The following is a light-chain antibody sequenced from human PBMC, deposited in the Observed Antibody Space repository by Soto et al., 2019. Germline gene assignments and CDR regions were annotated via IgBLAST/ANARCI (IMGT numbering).Light chain of an antibody. CDR1: QNIRSK. V-gene: IGKV3-15*01. CDR2: GAS. J-gene: IGKJ5*01. CDR3: QQYENWPSIT. Sequence: EIVMTQSPATLSVSPGEGVTLSCRATQNIRSKLAWYQQKPGQAPSLLISGASTRANGIPVRFSGSGSGTEFALAISSLQSEDFAVYYCQQYENWPSITFCQGTRLEIK.